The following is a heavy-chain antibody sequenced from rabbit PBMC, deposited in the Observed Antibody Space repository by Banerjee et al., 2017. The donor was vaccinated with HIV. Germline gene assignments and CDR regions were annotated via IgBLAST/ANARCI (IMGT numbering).Heavy chain of an antibody. Sequence: QSLEESGGDLVKPGGSLTLSCKASGFTLSTYWMSWVRQAPGKGLEWIGYIGTGDGGTAYATWVNGRFTISKTSSTTVTLQMTSLTAADTATYFCARDNPYLNDDSLWGPGTLVTVS. D-gene: IGHD5-1*01. CDR1: GFTLSTYW. CDR3: ARDNPYLNDDSL. J-gene: IGHJ6*01. CDR2: IGTGDGGT. V-gene: IGHV1S40*01.